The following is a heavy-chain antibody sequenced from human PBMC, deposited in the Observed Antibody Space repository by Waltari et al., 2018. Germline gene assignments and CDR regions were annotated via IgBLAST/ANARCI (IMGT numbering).Heavy chain of an antibody. J-gene: IGHJ6*02. D-gene: IGHD2-2*01. CDR3: AREWPWDPIGVVPAASSYDYYGMDV. CDR1: GDSVSSNSAA. CDR2: TYYRSKWYN. Sequence: QVQLQQSGPGLVKPSQTLSLTCAISGDSVSSNSAAWNWIRQSPSRGLEWLGRTYYRSKWYNVDAVSVKSRRTSSPGTSKNQFSLQLNSVTHEDTAVYYCAREWPWDPIGVVPAASSYDYYGMDVWGQGTTVTVSS. V-gene: IGHV6-1*01.